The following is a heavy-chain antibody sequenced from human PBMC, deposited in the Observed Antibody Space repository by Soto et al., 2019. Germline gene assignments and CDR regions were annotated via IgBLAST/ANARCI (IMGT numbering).Heavy chain of an antibody. CDR2: ISAYNGNR. J-gene: IGHJ3*02. CDR1: GYPFTSYG. D-gene: IGHD5-12*01. V-gene: IGHV1-18*01. Sequence: GASVKVSCKASGYPFTSYGISWVRQAPGQGLEWVAWISAYNGNRDTAQKIQGRVTMTIDTSTDTAHMELRNLTSDDTDEYYFARGRIVPSMHDVFEIWGQGTKVTVSS. CDR3: ARGRIVPSMHDVFEI.